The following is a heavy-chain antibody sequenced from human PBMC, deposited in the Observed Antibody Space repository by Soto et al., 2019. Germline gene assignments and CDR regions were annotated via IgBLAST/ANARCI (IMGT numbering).Heavy chain of an antibody. CDR1: GFTFNTYS. CDR3: ASLSRFALDY. CDR2: ISSSSSYI. D-gene: IGHD3-10*01. J-gene: IGHJ4*02. Sequence: GGSLRLSCAASGFTFNTYSMNWVRQAPGKGLEWVSSISSSSSYIYYTDSVKGRFTISRDNAENSLYLQMNSLRAEDTAVYYCASLSRFALDYWGQGILVTVPQ. V-gene: IGHV3-21*01.